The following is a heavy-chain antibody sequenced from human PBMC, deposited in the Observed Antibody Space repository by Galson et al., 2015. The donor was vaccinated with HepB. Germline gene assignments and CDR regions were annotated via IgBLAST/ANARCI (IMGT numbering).Heavy chain of an antibody. CDR3: ARQLSWFDN. CDR1: VFTYTNYA. Sequence: SLRLSCAASVFTYTNYAMTWVRQAPGKGLEWVSGISGSGTNTYYADSVKGRFTISRANSKNMLYLQMTSLRAEDTAVYFCARQLSWFDNWGQGTLVTVSS. V-gene: IGHV3-23*01. CDR2: ISGSGTNT. D-gene: IGHD1-1*01. J-gene: IGHJ4*02.